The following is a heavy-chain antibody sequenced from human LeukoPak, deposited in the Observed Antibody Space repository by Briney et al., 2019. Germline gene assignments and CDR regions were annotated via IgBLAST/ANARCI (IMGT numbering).Heavy chain of an antibody. CDR1: GGSITSSY. Sequence: SETLSLTCTVSGGSITSSYWTWIRQPPGKGLEWIAYTYYNGRANYNPSLKSRVTMSVDTSKNQFSLKLSSVTAADTAVYYCARARGSSWYSKYYFDYWGQGTLVTVSS. J-gene: IGHJ4*02. CDR2: TYYNGRA. D-gene: IGHD6-13*01. CDR3: ARARGSSWYSKYYFDY. V-gene: IGHV4-59*12.